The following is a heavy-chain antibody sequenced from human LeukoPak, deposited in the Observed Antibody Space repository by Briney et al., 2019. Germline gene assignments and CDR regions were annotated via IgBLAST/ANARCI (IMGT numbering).Heavy chain of an antibody. J-gene: IGHJ4*02. D-gene: IGHD1-26*01. CDR3: AREGSYRFDY. CDR1: GYTLTSYG. CDR2: INPYNGHT. Sequence: ASVKVSCKASGYTLTSYGVTWVRQAPGQGLEWMGWINPYNGHTNHTQKLQGRVTMTTDTSTSTAYIELRSVRSDDTAVYYCAREGSYRFDYWGQGTLVTVSS. V-gene: IGHV1-18*01.